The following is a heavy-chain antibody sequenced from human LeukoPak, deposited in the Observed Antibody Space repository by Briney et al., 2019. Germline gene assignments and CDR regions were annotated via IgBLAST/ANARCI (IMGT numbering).Heavy chain of an antibody. CDR3: ARGVYGGSVDY. V-gene: IGHV3-30*04. CDR2: ISADATKQ. Sequence: GGSLRLSCAASGFTFSDYAMHWVRQAPGKGLEWVTIISADATKQYYADSVKGRFTISRDNSKNTLYLQMNGLRTEDTAVYHCARGVYGGSVDYWGQGTLVTVSS. CDR1: GFTFSDYA. D-gene: IGHD4-23*01. J-gene: IGHJ4*02.